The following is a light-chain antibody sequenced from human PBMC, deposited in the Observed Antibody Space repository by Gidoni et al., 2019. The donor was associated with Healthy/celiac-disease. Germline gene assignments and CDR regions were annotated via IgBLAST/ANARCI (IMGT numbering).Light chain of an antibody. CDR2: AAS. V-gene: IGKV1-8*01. Sequence: IRMTQSPSSFSASTGDRVTITCRASQGISSYLAWYQQKPGKAPKLLIYAASTLQSGVPSRFSGSGSGTDFTLTISCLQSEDFATYYCQQYYSYPITFGQGTRLEIK. CDR3: QQYYSYPIT. CDR1: QGISSY. J-gene: IGKJ5*01.